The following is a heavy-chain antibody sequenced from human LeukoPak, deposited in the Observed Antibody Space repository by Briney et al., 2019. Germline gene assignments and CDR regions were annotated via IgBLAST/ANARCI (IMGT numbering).Heavy chain of an antibody. D-gene: IGHD3-3*01. Sequence: SETLSLTCTVSGGSIGSDDYYWSWIRQPPGKGLEWIGCIYYSGSTYYNPSLKSRVTISVDTSKNQFSLKLNSVTAADTAVYYCARGVERIFGVVNWFDPWGQGTPVTVSS. V-gene: IGHV4-30-4*01. CDR3: ARGVERIFGVVNWFDP. CDR2: IYYSGST. J-gene: IGHJ5*02. CDR1: GGSIGSDDYY.